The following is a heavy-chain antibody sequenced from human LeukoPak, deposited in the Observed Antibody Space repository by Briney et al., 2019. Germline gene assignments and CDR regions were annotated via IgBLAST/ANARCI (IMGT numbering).Heavy chain of an antibody. Sequence: RKGWMNPNSGNTGYAQKFQGRVTMTRNTSISTAYMELSSLRSEDTAVYYCARMVYGDYSWFDPWGQGTLVTVSS. D-gene: IGHD4-17*01. J-gene: IGHJ5*02. CDR2: MNPNSGNT. CDR3: ARMVYGDYSWFDP. V-gene: IGHV1-8*01.